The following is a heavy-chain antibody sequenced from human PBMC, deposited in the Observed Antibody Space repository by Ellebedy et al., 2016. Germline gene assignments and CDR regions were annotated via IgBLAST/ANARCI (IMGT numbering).Heavy chain of an antibody. CDR1: GLDVSIKF. J-gene: IGHJ6*02. CDR2: MFSDGSS. Sequence: GESLKISCAVSGLDVSIKFMSWVRQAPGKGPEWVSVMFSDGSSFYADSVKGRFTISRDNSKNTVYLQMNSLRAEDTALYYCAGEHYHGLDFWGQGTTVTVSS. V-gene: IGHV3-53*01. CDR3: AGEHYHGLDF. D-gene: IGHD3-10*01.